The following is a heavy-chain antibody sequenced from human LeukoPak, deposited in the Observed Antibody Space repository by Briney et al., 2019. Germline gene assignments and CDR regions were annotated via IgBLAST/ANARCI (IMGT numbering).Heavy chain of an antibody. CDR2: ILHTGKT. J-gene: IGHJ3*01. Sequence: SETLSLTCTVSGASFNSDDQYWNWIRQSPGKGLEWIGSILHTGKTFYNPSLKSRLTLSVDTSKNQFSLNLRSVTASDTAVYYCARGNAFDVWGQGTMVTVSS. V-gene: IGHV4-39*01. CDR1: GASFNSDDQY. CDR3: ARGNAFDV.